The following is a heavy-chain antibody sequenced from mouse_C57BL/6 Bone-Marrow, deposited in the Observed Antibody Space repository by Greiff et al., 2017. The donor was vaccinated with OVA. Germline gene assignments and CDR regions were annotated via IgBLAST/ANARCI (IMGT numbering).Heavy chain of an antibody. V-gene: IGHV5-6*02. CDR3: ARHVDYAMDY. CDR2: ISSGGSYT. J-gene: IGHJ4*01. Sequence: DVKLVESGGDLVKPGGSLKLSCAASGFTFSSYGMSWVRQTPDKRLEWVATISSGGSYTYYPDSVKGRFPISRDNAKNTLYLQMSSLKSEDTAMYYCARHVDYAMDYWGKGTSVTVSS. CDR1: GFTFSSYG.